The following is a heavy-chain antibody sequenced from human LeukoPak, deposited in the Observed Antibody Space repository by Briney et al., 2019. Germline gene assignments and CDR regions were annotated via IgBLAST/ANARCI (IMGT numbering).Heavy chain of an antibody. V-gene: IGHV3-23*01. CDR3: AKHEKLHDILTGYYTLGAFDI. D-gene: IGHD3-9*01. Sequence: GGSLRLSCAASGFTVSNYGMNWVRQAPGKGLEWVSVISDSGGKTHYADSVKGRFTISRDNSKNTVYLQMNSLRAEDTAVYYCAKHEKLHDILTGYYTLGAFDIWGQGTMVTVSS. J-gene: IGHJ3*02. CDR2: ISDSGGKT. CDR1: GFTVSNYG.